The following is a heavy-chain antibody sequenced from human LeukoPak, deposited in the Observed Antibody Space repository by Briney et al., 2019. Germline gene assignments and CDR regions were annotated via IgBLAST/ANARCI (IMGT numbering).Heavy chain of an antibody. J-gene: IGHJ6*03. CDR1: GGSFSGYY. V-gene: IGHV4-34*01. CDR2: INHSGST. D-gene: IGHD2-15*01. CDR3: ARGRIVVVAATPFCYYYYMDV. Sequence: PSETLSLTCAVYGGSFSGYYWSWIRQPPGKGLEWIGEINHSGSTNYNPSLKSRVTISVDTSKNQFSLKLSSVTAADTAVYYCARGRIVVVAATPFCYYYYMDVWGKGTTVTVSS.